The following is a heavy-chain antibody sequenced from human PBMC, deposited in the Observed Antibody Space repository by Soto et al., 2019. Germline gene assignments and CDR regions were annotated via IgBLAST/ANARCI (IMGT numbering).Heavy chain of an antibody. V-gene: IGHV3-30-3*01. CDR2: ISYDGSNK. CDR3: ARDQDPYGMDV. J-gene: IGHJ6*02. Sequence: LRLSCAAPGFTLSSYAMHWVRQAPGKGLEWVAVISYDGSNKYYADSVKGRFTISRDNSKNTLYLQMNSLRAEDTAVYYCARDQDPYGMDVWGQGTTVTVSS. CDR1: GFTLSSYA.